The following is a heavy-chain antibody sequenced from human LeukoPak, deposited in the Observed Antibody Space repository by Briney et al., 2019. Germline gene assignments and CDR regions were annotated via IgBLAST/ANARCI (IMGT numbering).Heavy chain of an antibody. J-gene: IGHJ6*04. CDR1: GFTFSSYA. D-gene: IGHD3-10*02. V-gene: IGHV3-23*01. CDR3: AELGITMIGGV. CDR2: ISGSGSTI. Sequence: GGSLRLSCAASGFTFSSYAMSWVRQAPGKGLEWVSAISGSGSTIYYADSVKGRFTISRDNAKNSLYLQMNSLRAEDTAVYYCAELGITMIGGVWGKGTTVAISS.